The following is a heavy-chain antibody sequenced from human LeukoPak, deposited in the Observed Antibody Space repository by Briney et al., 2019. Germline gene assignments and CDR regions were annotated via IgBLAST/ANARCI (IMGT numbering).Heavy chain of an antibody. CDR2: MNPNSGNT. Sequence: ASVKVSCKASGYTFTSYDINWVRRATGQGLEWMGWMNPNSGNTGYAQKFQGRVTMTRNTSISTAYMELSSLRSEDTAVYYCARGSGYSSSLDFDYWGQGTLVTVSS. CDR3: ARGSGYSSSLDFDY. CDR1: GYTFTSYD. V-gene: IGHV1-8*01. J-gene: IGHJ4*02. D-gene: IGHD6-13*01.